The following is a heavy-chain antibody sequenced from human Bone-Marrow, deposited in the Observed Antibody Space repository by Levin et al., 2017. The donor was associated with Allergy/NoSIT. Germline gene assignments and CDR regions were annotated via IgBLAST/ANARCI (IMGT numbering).Heavy chain of an antibody. CDR3: ARAGVEPGTNGGFGLDS. J-gene: IGHJ4*02. CDR1: GYRFPGFY. CDR2: INPNTGGT. Sequence: GESLKISCRTSGYRFPGFYIHWVRQAPGQGLEWMAWINPNTGGTKYAQKFQGRFTMTRDTSISTIYMEVTSLESDDTAVYYCARAGVEPGTNGGFGLDSWGQGTLLTVSS. V-gene: IGHV1-2*02. D-gene: IGHD2-8*01.